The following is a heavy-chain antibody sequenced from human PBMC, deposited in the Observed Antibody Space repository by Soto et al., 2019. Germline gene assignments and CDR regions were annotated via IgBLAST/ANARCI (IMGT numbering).Heavy chain of an antibody. J-gene: IGHJ3*02. D-gene: IGHD3-22*01. CDR3: ARRGTYYYDSSGYRNDAFDI. V-gene: IGHV4-39*01. CDR2: IYHSGST. Sequence: SETLSLTCTVSGGSISSSSYYWGWIRQPPGKGLEWIGSIYHSGSTYYNPSLKSRVTISVDTSKNQFSLKLSSVTAADTAVYYCARRGTYYYDSSGYRNDAFDIWGQGTMVTVSS. CDR1: GGSISSSSYY.